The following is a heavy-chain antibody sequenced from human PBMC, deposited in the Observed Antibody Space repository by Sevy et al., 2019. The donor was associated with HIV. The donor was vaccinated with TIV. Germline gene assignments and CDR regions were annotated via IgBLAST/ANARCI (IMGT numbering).Heavy chain of an antibody. V-gene: IGHV3-23*01. Sequence: GGSLRLSCAASGFTFSKYYMSWVRQPPGKGLEWVSTLYFGCGEINYANSVKGRFTISRDKSKSSVYLQMNKLRPEETAVYYCAREGCTKPHDYWGQGTLVTVSS. CDR2: LYFGCGEI. CDR1: GFTFSKYY. J-gene: IGHJ4*02. CDR3: AREGCTKPHDY. D-gene: IGHD2-8*01.